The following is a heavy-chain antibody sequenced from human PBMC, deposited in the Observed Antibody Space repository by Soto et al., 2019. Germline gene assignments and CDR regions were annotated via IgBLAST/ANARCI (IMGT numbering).Heavy chain of an antibody. D-gene: IGHD5-18*01. Sequence: PSETLSLTCAVYGGSFSGYYWSWIRQPPGKGLEWIGEINHSGSTNYNPSLKSRVTISVDTSKNHFSLKLSSVTAADTAVYYCARAGYSYGYYYYGMDVWGQGTTVTVSS. V-gene: IGHV4-34*01. CDR1: GGSFSGYY. CDR2: INHSGST. CDR3: ARAGYSYGYYYYGMDV. J-gene: IGHJ6*02.